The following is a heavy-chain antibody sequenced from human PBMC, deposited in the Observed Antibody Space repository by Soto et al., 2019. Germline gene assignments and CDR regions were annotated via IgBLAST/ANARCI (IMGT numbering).Heavy chain of an antibody. CDR1: GYTFTSYG. J-gene: IGHJ6*02. CDR3: AREPISPDGNYDYYYGMDV. D-gene: IGHD3-3*01. CDR2: ISAYNGNT. V-gene: IGHV1-18*01. Sequence: ASVKVSCKASGYTFTSYGISWVRQAPGQGLEWMGWISAYNGNTNYAQKLQGRVTMTTDTSTSTAYMELRSLRSDDTAVYYCAREPISPDGNYDYYYGMDVWGQGTTVTVSS.